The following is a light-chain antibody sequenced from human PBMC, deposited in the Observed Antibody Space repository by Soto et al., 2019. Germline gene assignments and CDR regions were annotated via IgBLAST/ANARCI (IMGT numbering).Light chain of an antibody. CDR3: HQYGSSSWT. J-gene: IGKJ1*01. V-gene: IGKV3-20*01. Sequence: EIVMPQSPATLSLSPGERATLSCRASLNVNSYLAWYQQKPGQAPRLLIYGASSRATGIPDRFSGSGSGTDFTLTISRLEPEDFAVYYCHQYGSSSWTVGQGTKVDIK. CDR2: GAS. CDR1: LNVNSY.